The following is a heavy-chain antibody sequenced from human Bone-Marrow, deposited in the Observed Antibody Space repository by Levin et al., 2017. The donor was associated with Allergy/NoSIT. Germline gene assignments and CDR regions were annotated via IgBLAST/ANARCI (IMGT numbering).Heavy chain of an antibody. J-gene: IGHJ4*02. CDR3: AKEMKGAGGGVVSD. CDR2: ISANGGSI. D-gene: IGHD2-8*02. V-gene: IGHV3-23*01. Sequence: GESLKISCAASGFTFSNYDMSWVRQAPGRGLEWVSAISANGGSIFFPDSVRGRFTISRDNSESTLYLQMDSLRAEDTAVYYCAKEMKGAGGGVVSDWGRGILVTVSS. CDR1: GFTFSNYD.